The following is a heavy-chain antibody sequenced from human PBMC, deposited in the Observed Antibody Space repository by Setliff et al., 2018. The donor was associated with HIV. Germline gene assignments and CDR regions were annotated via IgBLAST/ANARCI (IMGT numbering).Heavy chain of an antibody. J-gene: IGHJ4*02. D-gene: IGHD3-22*01. V-gene: IGHV3-7*03. Sequence: LSCAASGFTFSSYWMSWVRQAPGKGLEWVANIKQDGSEKNYVDSVEGRFTVSRDNAEKSMYLQMNSLRAEDTAVYYCARKTYYYDNSKGYFDYWGQGTLVTVSS. CDR3: ARKTYYYDNSKGYFDY. CDR1: GFTFSSYW. CDR2: IKQDGSEK.